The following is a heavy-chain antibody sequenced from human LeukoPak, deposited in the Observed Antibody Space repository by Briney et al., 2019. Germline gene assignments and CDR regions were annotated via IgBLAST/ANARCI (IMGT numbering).Heavy chain of an antibody. CDR1: GDSVSSNSAA. J-gene: IGHJ4*02. Sequence: SQTPSLTCAISGDSVSSNSAAWNWIRQSPSRGLEWLGRTYYRSKWYNDYAVSVKSRITINPDTSKNQFSLQLNSVTPEDTAVYYCARDQRGLLGSYSPYFDYWGQGTLVTVSS. CDR3: ARDQRGLLGSYSPYFDY. V-gene: IGHV6-1*01. CDR2: TYYRSKWYN. D-gene: IGHD1-26*01.